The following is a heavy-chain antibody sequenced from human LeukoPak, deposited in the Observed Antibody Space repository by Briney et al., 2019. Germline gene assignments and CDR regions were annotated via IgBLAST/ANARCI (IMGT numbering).Heavy chain of an antibody. CDR2: IKRKTDGGTT. D-gene: IGHD2-15*01. V-gene: IGHV3-15*01. CDR3: ATGDCTGGSCHAFDI. Sequence: GGSLRLSCAASGFTFSNVWMTWVRQAPGKGLEWVGRIKRKTDGGTTDYAAPVKDRFTISRDDSKNTLYLQMNSLKTEVTAVYYCATGDCTGGSCHAFDIWGQGTMVTVSS. J-gene: IGHJ3*02. CDR1: GFTFSNVW.